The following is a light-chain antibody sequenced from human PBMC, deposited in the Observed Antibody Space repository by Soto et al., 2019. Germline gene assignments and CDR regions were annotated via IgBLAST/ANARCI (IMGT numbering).Light chain of an antibody. CDR2: GAS. V-gene: IGKV3-15*01. CDR3: QQYNNWPQT. Sequence: EIVMTQSPATLSVSPGERATLSCRASQSVSSNLAWYQQKRGQAPRLLIYGASTRATGIPARFSGSGSGTEFTLTISRLQSEDFAIYYCQQYNNWPQTFGQGTKVEIK. J-gene: IGKJ1*01. CDR1: QSVSSN.